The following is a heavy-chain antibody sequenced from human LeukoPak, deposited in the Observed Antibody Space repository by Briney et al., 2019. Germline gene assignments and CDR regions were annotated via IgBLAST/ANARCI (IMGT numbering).Heavy chain of an antibody. D-gene: IGHD3-22*01. CDR3: ASYFESSGYYAFDI. J-gene: IGHJ3*02. Sequence: ASLKVSCKASGYTFTANYMHWVRQAPGQGLEWMGWINPNSGGTNYAQNFQGRVTMTRDTSISTAYMELSRLTSDDTAVYYCASYFESSGYYAFDIWGQGTLVTVSS. CDR2: INPNSGGT. V-gene: IGHV1-2*02. CDR1: GYTFTANY.